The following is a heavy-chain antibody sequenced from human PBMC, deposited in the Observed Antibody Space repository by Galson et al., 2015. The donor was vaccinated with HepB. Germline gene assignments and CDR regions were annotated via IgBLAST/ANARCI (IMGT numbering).Heavy chain of an antibody. V-gene: IGHV3-74*01. CDR2: INSDGSST. CDR1: GFTFSSYW. Sequence: SLRLSCAASGFTFSSYWMHWVRQAPGKGLVWVSRINSDGSSTSYADSVKGRFTISRDNAKNTLYLQMNSLRAEDTAVYYCARGLNYYHYGMDVWGQGTTVTVSS. CDR3: ARGLNYYHYGMDV. J-gene: IGHJ6*02.